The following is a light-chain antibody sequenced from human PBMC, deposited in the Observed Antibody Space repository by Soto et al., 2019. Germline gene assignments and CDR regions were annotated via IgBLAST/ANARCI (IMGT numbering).Light chain of an antibody. V-gene: IGKV1-5*03. CDR1: QSISDW. J-gene: IGKJ2*01. CDR3: QQYNSYSLMYT. CDR2: KAS. Sequence: DIQMTQSPSTLSASVGDRVTITCRASQSISDWLAWYQQKPGKAPKLLIYKASSLQSGVPLRLSGSGSGTEFTLTISSLQPEDFATYAWQQYNSYSLMYTFGQGTKLEIK.